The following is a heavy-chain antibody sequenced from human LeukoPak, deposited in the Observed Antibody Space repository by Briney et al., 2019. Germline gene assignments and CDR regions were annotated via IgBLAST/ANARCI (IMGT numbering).Heavy chain of an antibody. CDR2: ISWNSGSI. CDR1: GFTFDDYA. Sequence: GGSLRFSCAASGFTFDDYAMHWVRQAPGKGLEWVSGISWNSGSIGYADSVKGRFTISRDNAKNSLYLQMNSLRAEDTALYYCAKDMGYDRIEYYFDYWGQGTLVTVSS. J-gene: IGHJ4*02. V-gene: IGHV3-9*01. CDR3: AKDMGYDRIEYYFDY. D-gene: IGHD5-12*01.